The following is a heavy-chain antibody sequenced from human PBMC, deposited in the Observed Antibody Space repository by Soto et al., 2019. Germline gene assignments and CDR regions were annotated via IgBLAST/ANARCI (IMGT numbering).Heavy chain of an antibody. D-gene: IGHD6-6*01. CDR1: GFTFDDYA. V-gene: IGHV3-9*01. CDR2: ISWNSGSI. J-gene: IGHJ4*02. CDR3: AKGRGKYSSSSPTDY. Sequence: DVQLVESGGGLVQPGRSLRLSCAASGFTFDDYAMHWVRQAPGKGLEWVSGISWNSGSIGYADSVKGRFTISRDNAKNSLYLQMNSLRAEDTALYYCAKGRGKYSSSSPTDYWGQGTLVTVSS.